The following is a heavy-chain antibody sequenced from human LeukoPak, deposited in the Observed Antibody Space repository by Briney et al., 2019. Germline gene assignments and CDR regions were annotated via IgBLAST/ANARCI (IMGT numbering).Heavy chain of an antibody. D-gene: IGHD6-13*01. CDR1: GSRFDDYA. V-gene: IGHV3-9*01. CDR2: ISWNSISI. Sequence: PGRSLRLSCVVSGSRFDDYAMHWVRQVPGKGLEWVSGISWNSISIGYADSVKGRFTISRDNAKTSLYLQMNSLRAEDTALYYCAKDEGIWGAFDFWGQGTMVTASS. J-gene: IGHJ3*01. CDR3: AKDEGIWGAFDF.